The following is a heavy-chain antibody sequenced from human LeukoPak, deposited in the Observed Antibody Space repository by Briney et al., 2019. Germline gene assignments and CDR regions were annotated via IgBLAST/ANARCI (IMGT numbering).Heavy chain of an antibody. D-gene: IGHD2-2*01. Sequence: GGSLRLSCAASAFFSNYAINWVRQAPGKGLEWLSYISSTSSTILYADSVKGRFTISRDNAKNSLYLQMNNLRVEDTAVYYCAIIGCYRGVCAYDIWGQGIMVTVSS. CDR3: AIIGCYRGVCAYDI. V-gene: IGHV3-48*01. CDR2: ISSTSSTI. J-gene: IGHJ3*02. CDR1: AFFSNYA.